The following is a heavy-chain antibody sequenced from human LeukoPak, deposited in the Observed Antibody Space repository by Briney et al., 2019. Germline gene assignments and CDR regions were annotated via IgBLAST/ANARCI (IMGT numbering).Heavy chain of an antibody. V-gene: IGHV4-39*07. CDR1: GGSISSSSYY. CDR3: AREGVAAAGTGYRFDP. D-gene: IGHD6-13*01. Sequence: TPSETLSLTCTVSGGSISSSSYYWGWIRQPPGKGLEWIGSIYYSGSTYYNPSLKSRVTISVDTSKNQFSLKLGSVTAADTAVYYCAREGVAAAGTGYRFDPWGQGTLVTVSS. CDR2: IYYSGST. J-gene: IGHJ5*02.